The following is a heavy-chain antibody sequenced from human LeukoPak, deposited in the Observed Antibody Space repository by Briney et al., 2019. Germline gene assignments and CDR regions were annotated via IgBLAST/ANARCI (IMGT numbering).Heavy chain of an antibody. CDR2: ISSDPNNK. Sequence: GGSLRLSCAASGFTFSTYGMHWVRQAPGKGLEWVAVISSDPNNKYYTDLVKGRFTISRDNSKSTLSLQMDSLRAEDTAVYYCAKGYSSGWRTYFDYWGQGTLVTVPS. CDR1: GFTFSTYG. V-gene: IGHV3-30*18. D-gene: IGHD6-19*01. CDR3: AKGYSSGWRTYFDY. J-gene: IGHJ4*02.